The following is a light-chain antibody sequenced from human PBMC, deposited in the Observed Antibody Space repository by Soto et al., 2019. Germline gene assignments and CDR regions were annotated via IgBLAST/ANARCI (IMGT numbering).Light chain of an antibody. CDR1: SSDVGGYNF. J-gene: IGLJ2*01. CDR2: EVS. Sequence: QSALTQPASLSGSPGQSITISCTGTSSDVGGYNFVSWYQQHPGKVPRLIMYEVSNRPSGVSNRFSGSKSGNTASLTISGLQAEDEADYYCSSYTSTSTREVFGGGTKLTVL. CDR3: SSYTSTSTREV. V-gene: IGLV2-14*01.